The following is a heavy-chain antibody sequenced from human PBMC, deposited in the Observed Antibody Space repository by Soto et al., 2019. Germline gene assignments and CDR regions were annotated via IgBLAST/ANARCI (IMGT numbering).Heavy chain of an antibody. CDR3: ARVPAYDILTGYPDY. CDR2: INHSGST. CDR1: GGSFSGYY. Sequence: QVQLQQWGAGLLKPSETLSLTCAVYGGSFSGYYWSWIRQPPGKGLEWIGEINHSGSTNYNPSLKRRVTISVDTSKNQFSLKLSSVTAADTAVYYCARVPAYDILTGYPDYWGQGTLVTVSS. D-gene: IGHD3-9*01. V-gene: IGHV4-34*01. J-gene: IGHJ4*02.